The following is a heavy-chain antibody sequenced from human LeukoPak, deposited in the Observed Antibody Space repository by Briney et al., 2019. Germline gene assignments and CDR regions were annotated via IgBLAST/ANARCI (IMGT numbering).Heavy chain of an antibody. CDR1: GFTLDDYA. CDR2: ISGDGDSI. J-gene: IGHJ5*02. Sequence: PGGSLRLSCVVSGFTLDDYALHWVRQAPGKGLEWISLISGDGDSIYYADSVKGRFTISRDNSKNSLYLQMSSLRAEDTALYYCAKGVRSGTYYNRFDPWGQGTLVTVSS. CDR3: AKGVRSGTYYNRFDP. V-gene: IGHV3-43*02. D-gene: IGHD1-26*01.